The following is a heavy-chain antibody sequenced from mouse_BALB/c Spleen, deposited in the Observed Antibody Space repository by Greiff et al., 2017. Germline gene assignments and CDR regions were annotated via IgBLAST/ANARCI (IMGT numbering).Heavy chain of an antibody. CDR1: GFNIKDYY. Sequence: EVKLMESGAELVRSGASVKLSCTASGFNIKDYYMHWVKQRPEQGLEWIGWIDPENGDTEYAPKFQGKATMTADTSSNTAYLQLSSLTSEDTAVYYCNACRDYDAWFAYWGQGTLVTVSA. CDR2: IDPENGDT. D-gene: IGHD2-4*01. V-gene: IGHV14-4*02. CDR3: NACRDYDAWFAY. J-gene: IGHJ3*01.